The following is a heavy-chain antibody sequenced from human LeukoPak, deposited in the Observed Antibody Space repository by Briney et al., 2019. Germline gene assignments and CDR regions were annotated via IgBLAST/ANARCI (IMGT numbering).Heavy chain of an antibody. CDR1: GFTFSSSW. D-gene: IGHD3-22*01. J-gene: IGHJ4*02. V-gene: IGHV3-7*03. Sequence: GGSLRLSCAASGFTFSSSWMSWVRQAPGKGLEWVANIKPDGSEKYYVDSVKGRFTISRDNAKNSLYLQMNSLRAEDTAVYYCAKVSYYDSSGYRGWGQGTLVTVSP. CDR2: IKPDGSEK. CDR3: AKVSYYDSSGYRG.